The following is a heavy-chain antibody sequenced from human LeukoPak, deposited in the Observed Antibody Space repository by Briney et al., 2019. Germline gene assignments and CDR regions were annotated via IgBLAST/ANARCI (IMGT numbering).Heavy chain of an antibody. Sequence: ASVKVSCKASGGTFSSYAISWVRQAPGQGLEWMGWINPNSGGTNYAQKFQGRVTMTRDTSISTAYMELSRLRSDDTAVYYCARGAIPLSDYYGSGSYVPAFDYWGQGTLVTVSS. V-gene: IGHV1-2*02. CDR2: INPNSGGT. J-gene: IGHJ4*02. CDR1: GGTFSSYA. D-gene: IGHD3-10*01. CDR3: ARGAIPLSDYYGSGSYVPAFDY.